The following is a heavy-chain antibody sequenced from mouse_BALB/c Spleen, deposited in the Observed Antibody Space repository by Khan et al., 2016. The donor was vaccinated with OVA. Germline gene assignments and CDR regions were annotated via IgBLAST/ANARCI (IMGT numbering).Heavy chain of an antibody. CDR3: ASGKFHYSGSYAMDY. CDR1: GFNIKDTY. Sequence: VQLQQSGAELVKPGASVKLSCTASGFNIKDTYMHWVKQRPEQGLEWIGGIDPANGNTKYDPKFQGKATITADTSSNTAYLQLSSLTSEDTDFYYCASGKFHYSGSYAMDYWGQGTSVTVSS. CDR2: IDPANGNT. V-gene: IGHV14-3*02. J-gene: IGHJ4*01. D-gene: IGHD1-2*01.